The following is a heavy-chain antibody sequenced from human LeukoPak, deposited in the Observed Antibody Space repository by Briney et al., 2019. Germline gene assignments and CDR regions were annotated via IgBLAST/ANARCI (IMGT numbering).Heavy chain of an antibody. J-gene: IGHJ4*02. Sequence: GGSLRLSCAASGFTFSSYSMNWVRQATGKGLEWVSYISSSSSTIYYADSVKGRFTISRDNAKNSLYLQMNSLRVEDTAVYYCAREGPRGNSQFDYWGQGTLVTVSS. V-gene: IGHV3-48*01. CDR2: ISSSSSTI. CDR3: AREGPRGNSQFDY. CDR1: GFTFSSYS. D-gene: IGHD2/OR15-2a*01.